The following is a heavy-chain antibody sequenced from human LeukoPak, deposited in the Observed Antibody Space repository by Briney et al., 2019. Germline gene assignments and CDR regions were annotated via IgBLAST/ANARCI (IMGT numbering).Heavy chain of an antibody. CDR1: GFSFSTHW. J-gene: IGHJ4*02. CDR3: AKGRGTAVTSAANY. CDR2: IHSDGSVT. Sequence: GGSLRLSCAASGFSFSTHWMHWVRQAPGKGLVWVSRIHSDGSVTNYADSVKGRFTISRDNAKNTLYLQMNSLRAEDTAVYYCAKGRGTAVTSAANYWGQGTLVTVSS. V-gene: IGHV3-74*01. D-gene: IGHD4-17*01.